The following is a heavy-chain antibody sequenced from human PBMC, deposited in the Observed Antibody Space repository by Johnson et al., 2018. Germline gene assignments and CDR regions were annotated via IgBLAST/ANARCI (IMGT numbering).Heavy chain of an antibody. J-gene: IGHJ3*02. CDR1: GGSISSGSYY. Sequence: QVQLQESGPGLVKPSQTLSLTCTVSGGSISSGSYYWSWIRQPAGKGLEWIGRIYTSGSTNYNPSLKSRVTISVDTSKNQFSLKLSSGTAADTAVYYCARDDLGATHDAFDIWGQGTMVTVSS. D-gene: IGHD1-26*01. CDR3: ARDDLGATHDAFDI. CDR2: IYTSGST. V-gene: IGHV4-61*02.